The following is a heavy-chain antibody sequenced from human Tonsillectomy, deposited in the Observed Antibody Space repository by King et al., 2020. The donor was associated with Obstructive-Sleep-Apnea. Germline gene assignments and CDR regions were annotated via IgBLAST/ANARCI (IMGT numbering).Heavy chain of an antibody. CDR3: ASGNSTSPGY. J-gene: IGHJ4*02. CDR1: GGSISSTNW. V-gene: IGHV4-4*02. D-gene: IGHD2/OR15-2a*01. CDR2: IYHSGST. Sequence: VQLQESGPGLVKPSGTLSLTCAVSGGSISSTNWWSWVCQPPGKGLEWIGEIYHSGSTNYNPSLKNRVTISIDKSENQFSLKLTSMTAADTAVYYCASGNSTSPGYWGQGTLVTVSS.